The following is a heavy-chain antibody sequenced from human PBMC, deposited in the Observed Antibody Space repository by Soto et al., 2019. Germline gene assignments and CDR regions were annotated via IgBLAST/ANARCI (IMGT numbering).Heavy chain of an antibody. CDR3: AKYSPPTVAHFDY. D-gene: IGHD4-17*01. Sequence: LRLSCAASGFTFSSYAMSWVRRAPGKGPEWVSAISGSGGSTYYADSVKGRFTISRDNSKNTLYLQMNSLRAEDTAVYYCAKYSPPTVAHFDYWGQGTLVTVSS. CDR2: ISGSGGST. J-gene: IGHJ4*02. CDR1: GFTFSSYA. V-gene: IGHV3-23*01.